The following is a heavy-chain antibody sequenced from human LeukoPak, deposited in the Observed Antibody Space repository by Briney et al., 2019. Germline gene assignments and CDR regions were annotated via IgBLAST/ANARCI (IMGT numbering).Heavy chain of an antibody. J-gene: IGHJ4*02. V-gene: IGHV4-39*07. D-gene: IGHD3-3*01. CDR2: IHYSGST. CDR1: GGSISSSSYY. CDR3: ARGAEYYAIWRGYAGYSDY. Sequence: SETLSLTCTVSGGSISSSSYYWAWIRQPPGKGLEWIGSIHYSGSTYYNPSLQSRVTISIDTSKNQFSLKLRFVTAADTAVYFCARGAEYYAIWRGYAGYSDYWGQGISVTVSS.